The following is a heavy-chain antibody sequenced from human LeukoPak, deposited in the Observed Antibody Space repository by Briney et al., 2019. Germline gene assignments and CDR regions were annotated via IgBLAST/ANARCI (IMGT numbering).Heavy chain of an antibody. J-gene: IGHJ4*02. CDR3: ARKYCSGGTCYSFFDY. V-gene: IGHV4-39*01. Sequence: PSETLSLTCTVSGGSISSYYWSWIRQPPGKGLEWIGSIYYSGSTNYNPSLQSRVSISLHTSRNQFSLRLSSVTAADTAVYYCARKYCSGGTCYSFFDYWGQGTLVTVSS. CDR1: GGSISSYY. CDR2: IYYSGST. D-gene: IGHD2-15*01.